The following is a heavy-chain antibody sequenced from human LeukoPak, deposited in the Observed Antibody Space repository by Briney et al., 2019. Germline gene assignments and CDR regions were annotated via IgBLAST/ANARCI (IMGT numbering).Heavy chain of an antibody. V-gene: IGHV3-23*01. D-gene: IGHD6-13*01. J-gene: IGHJ4*02. Sequence: GGSLRLSCAVSGFTVSTNYMSWVRQAPGKGLEWVSAISGSGVNTYYADSVKGRFTISRDNSKDTLYLQMNSLRAEDTAVYYCASEGIAAAGTTGEFDYWGQGTLVTVSS. CDR3: ASEGIAAAGTTGEFDY. CDR2: ISGSGVNT. CDR1: GFTVSTNY.